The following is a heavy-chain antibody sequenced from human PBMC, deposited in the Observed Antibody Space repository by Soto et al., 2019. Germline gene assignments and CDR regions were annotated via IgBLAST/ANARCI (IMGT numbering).Heavy chain of an antibody. CDR2: IRSKAYGGTT. Sequence: GGSLRLSCTASGFTFGDYAMSWFRQAPGKGLEWVGFIRSKAYGGTTEYAASVKGRFTISRDDSKSIAYLQMNSLKTEDTAVYYCTRVRFGESKDNYYYYYYMDVWGKGTTVTVSS. CDR3: TRVRFGESKDNYYYYYYMDV. CDR1: GFTFGDYA. V-gene: IGHV3-49*03. D-gene: IGHD3-10*01. J-gene: IGHJ6*03.